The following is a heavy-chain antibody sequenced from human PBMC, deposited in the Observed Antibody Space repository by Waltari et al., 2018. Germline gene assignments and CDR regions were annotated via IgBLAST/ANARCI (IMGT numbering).Heavy chain of an antibody. CDR2: IDYRGST. J-gene: IGHJ5*02. CDR1: GGSISSSSYY. D-gene: IGHD2-2*01. V-gene: IGHV4-39*07. CDR3: ARDGDRSSTLLGWFDP. Sequence: QLQLQESGPGLVKPSETLSLTCTVSGGSISSSSYYWGWIRQPPGKGLEWIGSIDYRGSTDYNPSLKSRVTISVDTSKNQFSLKLSSVTAADTAVYYCARDGDRSSTLLGWFDPWGQGTLVTVSS.